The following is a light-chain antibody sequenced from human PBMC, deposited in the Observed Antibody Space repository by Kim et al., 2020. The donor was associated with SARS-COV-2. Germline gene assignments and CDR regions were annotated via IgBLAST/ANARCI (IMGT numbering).Light chain of an antibody. J-gene: IGKJ1*01. CDR1: QSIGTY. CDR3: QHYKNYFS. Sequence: DIQMTQSPSSLSASVGDRVTITCRASQSIGTYLAWYQQKPGNAPKHLIYYAFTLKSGVPSRFSGGASGTEFTLTISRLQPDDFATYFLQHYKNYFSFGQGTKVDIK. V-gene: IGKV1-5*01. CDR2: YAF.